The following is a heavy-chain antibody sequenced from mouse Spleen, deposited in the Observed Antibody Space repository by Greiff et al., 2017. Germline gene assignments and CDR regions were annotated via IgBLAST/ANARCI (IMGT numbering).Heavy chain of an antibody. Sequence: EVKLQESGGGLVKPGGSLKLSCAASGFTFSSYAMSWVRQTPEKRLEWVATISSGGSYTYYPDSVKGRFTISRDNAKNTLYLQMSSLRSEDTAMYYCARHLGTSYFDYWGQGTTLTVSS. CDR3: ARHLGTSYFDY. CDR2: ISSGGSYT. D-gene: IGHD3-3*01. V-gene: IGHV5-9-3*01. CDR1: GFTFSSYA. J-gene: IGHJ2*01.